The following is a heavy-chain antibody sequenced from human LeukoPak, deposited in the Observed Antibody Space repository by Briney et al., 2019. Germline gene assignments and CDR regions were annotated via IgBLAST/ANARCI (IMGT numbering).Heavy chain of an antibody. D-gene: IGHD3-10*01. Sequence: ASVKVSCKASGYIFTTYFIHWVRQAPGQGLEWMGWINPNSGGTNYAQKFQGRVTMTRDTSISTAYMELSRLRSDDTAVYYCATITMVHGNWFDPWGQGTLVTVSS. CDR1: GYIFTTYF. CDR2: INPNSGGT. J-gene: IGHJ5*02. V-gene: IGHV1-2*02. CDR3: ATITMVHGNWFDP.